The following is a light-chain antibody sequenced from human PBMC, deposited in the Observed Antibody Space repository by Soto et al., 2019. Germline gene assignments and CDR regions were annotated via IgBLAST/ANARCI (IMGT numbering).Light chain of an antibody. V-gene: IGKV4-1*01. CDR1: QSVLYSSNNKNY. J-gene: IGKJ2*01. CDR2: WAS. Sequence: DIVMTQSPDSLAVSLGERATINCKSSQSVLYSSNNKNYLAWYQQRPGPPPKLLIYWASTRESRVPDRFSGGGSGTDFNLTITSLQAEDVALYYCQPSESTPPPFGQGTKLEIK. CDR3: QPSESTPPP.